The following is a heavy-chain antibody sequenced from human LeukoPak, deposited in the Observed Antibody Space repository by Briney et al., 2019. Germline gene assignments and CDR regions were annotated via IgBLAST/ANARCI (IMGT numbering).Heavy chain of an antibody. J-gene: IGHJ4*02. Sequence: GGSPRLSCEASGFTFSNYNMNWVRQAPGQRLEWVSSITSSSSYVFYADSVKGRFTISRDNAKNSLYLQMNSLRAEDTALYYCARDAVLRNIAAAGYFDYWGQGTLVTVSS. D-gene: IGHD6-13*01. CDR2: ITSSSSYV. CDR3: ARDAVLRNIAAAGYFDY. CDR1: GFTFSNYN. V-gene: IGHV3-21*04.